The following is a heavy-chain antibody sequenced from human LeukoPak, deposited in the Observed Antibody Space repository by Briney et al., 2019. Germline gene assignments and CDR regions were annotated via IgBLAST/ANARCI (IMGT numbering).Heavy chain of an antibody. CDR2: ISAYNGNT. D-gene: IGHD3-22*01. V-gene: IGHV1-18*01. CDR1: GYTFTSYG. CDR3: ARMGNYYDSSGSYDAFDI. J-gene: IGHJ3*02. Sequence: ASVKVSCTASGYTFTSYGISWVRQAPGQGLEWMGWISAYNGNTSYAQKLQGRVTMTTDTSTSTAYMELRSLRSDDTAVYYCARMGNYYDSSGSYDAFDIWGQGTMVTVSS.